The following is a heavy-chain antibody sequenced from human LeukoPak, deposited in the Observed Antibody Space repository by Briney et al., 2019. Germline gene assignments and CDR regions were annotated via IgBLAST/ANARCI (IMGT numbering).Heavy chain of an antibody. Sequence: GGCLRLARAVSGFSFSSYAMSSVRQAPGGGLGWDPAVRGSGGRTYYADAVNGRFTISTDNSKNTLYLQMNSLRAEDTAVYYCAKDPTTGTYWYFDYWGRGTLVTVSS. CDR2: VRGSGGRT. V-gene: IGHV3-23*01. CDR3: AKDPTTGTYWYFDY. D-gene: IGHD4-17*01. CDR1: GFSFSSYA. J-gene: IGHJ2*01.